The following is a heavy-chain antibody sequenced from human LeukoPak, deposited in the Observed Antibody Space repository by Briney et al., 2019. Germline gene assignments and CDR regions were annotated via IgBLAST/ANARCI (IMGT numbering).Heavy chain of an antibody. CDR2: IYHSGST. V-gene: IGHV4-4*02. CDR1: GGSISSYC. Sequence: SSETLSLTCTVSGGSISSYCWSWVRQPPGKGLEWIGEIYHSGSTNYNPSLKSRVTISVDKSKNQFSLKLSSVTAADTAVYYCARKGPDTAMALGYWGQGTLVTVSS. CDR3: ARKGPDTAMALGY. J-gene: IGHJ4*02. D-gene: IGHD5-18*01.